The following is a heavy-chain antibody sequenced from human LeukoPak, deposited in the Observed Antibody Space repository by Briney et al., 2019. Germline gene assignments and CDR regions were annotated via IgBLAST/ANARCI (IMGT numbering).Heavy chain of an antibody. CDR1: GGSFSGYY. V-gene: IGHV4-34*01. CDR2: INHSGST. CDR3: ARGGYSGYDYWFDP. Sequence: PSETLSLTCAVYGGSFSGYYWSWIRQPPGKGLEWIGEINHSGSTNYNPSLKSRVTISVDTSKNQFSLKLSSVTAADTAVYYCARGGYSGYDYWFDPWGQGTLVTVSS. D-gene: IGHD5-12*01. J-gene: IGHJ5*02.